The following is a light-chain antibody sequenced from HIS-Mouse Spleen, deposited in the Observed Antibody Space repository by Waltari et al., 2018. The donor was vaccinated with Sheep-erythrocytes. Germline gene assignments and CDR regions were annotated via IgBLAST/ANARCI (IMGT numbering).Light chain of an antibody. CDR2: GKN. CDR3: NSRDSSGNHLGVV. V-gene: IGLV3-19*01. Sequence: SSELTQDPAVSVALGQPVRITCQGDSLRSYYASWFQQKPGQAPVLVIYGKNNRPSGIPDRFSGSSSENAASLTITGAQAEDEADFYCNSRDSSGNHLGVVFGGGTKLTVL. J-gene: IGLJ2*01. CDR1: SLRSYY.